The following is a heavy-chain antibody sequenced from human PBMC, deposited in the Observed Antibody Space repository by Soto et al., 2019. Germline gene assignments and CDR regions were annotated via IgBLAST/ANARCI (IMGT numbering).Heavy chain of an antibody. J-gene: IGHJ6*02. CDR1: GFTFSSYG. CDR3: AKDLRDIVVVPVPNYYYYGMDV. Sequence: QVQLVESGGGVVQPGRSLRLSCAASGFTFSSYGMHWVRQAPGKGLEWVAVISYDGSNKYYADSVKGRFTISRDNSKNTLYLQMNSLRAEDTAVYYCAKDLRDIVVVPVPNYYYYGMDVWGQGTTVTVSS. V-gene: IGHV3-30*18. D-gene: IGHD2-2*01. CDR2: ISYDGSNK.